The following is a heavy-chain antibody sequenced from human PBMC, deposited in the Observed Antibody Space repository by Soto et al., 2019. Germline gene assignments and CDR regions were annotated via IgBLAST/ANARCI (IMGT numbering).Heavy chain of an antibody. V-gene: IGHV4-30-2*01. Sequence: PSETLSLTCAVSGGSISSGGYSWSWIRQPPGKGLEWIGYIYHSGSTYYNPSLKSRVTISVDRSKRQFYLELASVTAADSAVYYCAREPGYGLGALDSWGQGTTVTVSS. CDR1: GGSISSGGYS. D-gene: IGHD5-12*01. CDR3: AREPGYGLGALDS. CDR2: IYHSGST. J-gene: IGHJ3*02.